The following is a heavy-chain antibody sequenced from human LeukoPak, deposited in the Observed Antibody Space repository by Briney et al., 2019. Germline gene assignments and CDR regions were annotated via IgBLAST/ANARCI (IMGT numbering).Heavy chain of an antibody. Sequence: ASVKVSCKASGYTFTSYYMHWVRQAPGQGLEWMGIINPSGGSTSYAQKFRGRVTMTRDTSTSTVYMELSSLRSEDTAVYYCAGARPYCSGGSCYSRANWFDPWGQGTLVTVSS. CDR3: AGARPYCSGGSCYSRANWFDP. CDR2: INPSGGST. D-gene: IGHD2-15*01. CDR1: GYTFTSYY. J-gene: IGHJ5*02. V-gene: IGHV1-46*01.